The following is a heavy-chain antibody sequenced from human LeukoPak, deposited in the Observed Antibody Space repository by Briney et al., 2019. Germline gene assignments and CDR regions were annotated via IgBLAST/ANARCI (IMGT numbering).Heavy chain of an antibody. J-gene: IGHJ4*02. V-gene: IGHV4-39*01. CDR3: ASSGSYYGPEPFDY. Sequence: PSETLSLTCTVSGGSISSSSYYWGWIRQPPGKGLEWIGSIYYSGSTYYNPSLKSRVTISVDTSKNQFSPKLSSVTAADTAVYYCASSGSYYGPEPFDYWGQGTLVTVSS. D-gene: IGHD1-26*01. CDR2: IYYSGST. CDR1: GGSISSSSYY.